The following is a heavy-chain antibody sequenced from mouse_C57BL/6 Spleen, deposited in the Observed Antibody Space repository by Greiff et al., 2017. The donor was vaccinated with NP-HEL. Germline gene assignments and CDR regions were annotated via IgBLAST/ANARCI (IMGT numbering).Heavy chain of an antibody. CDR2: IYPGSGST. CDR1: GYTFTSYW. V-gene: IGHV1-55*01. D-gene: IGHD2-4*01. J-gene: IGHJ4*01. Sequence: VQLQQSGAELVKPGASVKMSCKASGYTFTSYWITWVKQRPGQGLEWIGDIYPGSGSTNYNEKFKSKATLTVATSASTAYMQLSSLTSEDAAVYYCARSPYDYDSMDYWGQGTSVTVSS. CDR3: ARSPYDYDSMDY.